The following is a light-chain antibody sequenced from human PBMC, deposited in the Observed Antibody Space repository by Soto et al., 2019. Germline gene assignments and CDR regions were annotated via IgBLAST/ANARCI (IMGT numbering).Light chain of an antibody. CDR3: HQRQSWPRT. Sequence: EIVLTQSPGTLSLSPGERATLSFRASQSVSSSSLAWYQQKRGQAPRLLIHDASSRATGIPARFSASGTGTDFTLTISDVQPEDFAVYYCHQRQSWPRTFGQGTKVDI. J-gene: IGKJ1*01. V-gene: IGKV3D-20*02. CDR1: QSVSSSS. CDR2: DAS.